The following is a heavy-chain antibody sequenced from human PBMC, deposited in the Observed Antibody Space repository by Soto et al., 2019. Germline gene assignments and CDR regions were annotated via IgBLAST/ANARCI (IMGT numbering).Heavy chain of an antibody. J-gene: IGHJ5*02. Sequence: PSETLSLTCTVSGASISSSNWWNWVRQPPGKGPEWIGEIYHSGSTNYNPALQSRVTIGIDKSKNQFSLRLTSVTAADTAMYYCAPFQDDRSFVYPVGGFHPCRQPNLVTLCS. D-gene: IGHD3-10*01. V-gene: IGHV4-4*02. CDR2: IYHSGST. CDR1: GASISSSNW. CDR3: APFQDDRSFVYPVGGFHP.